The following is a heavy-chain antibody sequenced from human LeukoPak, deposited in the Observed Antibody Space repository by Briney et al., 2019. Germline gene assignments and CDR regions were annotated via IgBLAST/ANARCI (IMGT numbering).Heavy chain of an antibody. D-gene: IGHD3-22*01. CDR2: IYYSGRT. Sequence: SETLSLTCTVSGGSISSGDYYCSWIRQPPGKGLEWIGYIYYSGRTYYTPSLKSRVTISVDTSKNQFSLIMSSVTVADTAVYYCARHNYDSSAYDYWGQGTLVTVSS. V-gene: IGHV4-30-4*08. CDR3: ARHNYDSSAYDY. CDR1: GGSISSGDYY. J-gene: IGHJ4*02.